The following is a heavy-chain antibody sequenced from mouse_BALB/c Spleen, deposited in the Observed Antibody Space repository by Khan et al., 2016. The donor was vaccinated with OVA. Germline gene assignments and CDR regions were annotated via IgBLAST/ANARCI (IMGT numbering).Heavy chain of an antibody. CDR2: IRNKANGYTT. V-gene: IGHV7-3*02. CDR1: GFTFTDYY. J-gene: IGHJ3*01. D-gene: IGHD2-14*01. CDR3: ARDRGKDYRYAAC. Sequence: EVELVESGGGLVQPGDSLRLSCATSGFTFTDYYMSWVRQPPGKALEWLGFIRNKANGYTTEYSASVKGRFTISRDNSQSILYLQMNTLRAEDSATYYCARDRGKDYRYAACWGQGTLVTVSA.